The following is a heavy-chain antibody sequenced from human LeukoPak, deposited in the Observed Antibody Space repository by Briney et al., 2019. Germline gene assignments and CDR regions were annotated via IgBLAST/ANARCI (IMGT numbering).Heavy chain of an antibody. CDR1: GFTFSSYA. CDR2: ISYDGSNK. CDR3: AREHGNSGYDTNWFDP. Sequence: PGGSLRLSWAASGFTFSSYAMHWVRQAPAKGLEWVAVISYDGSNKYYADSEKGRFTISRDNSKNTLYLQMNSLRAEDTAVYYCAREHGNSGYDTNWFDPWGQGTLVTVSS. J-gene: IGHJ5*02. D-gene: IGHD5-12*01. V-gene: IGHV3-30-3*01.